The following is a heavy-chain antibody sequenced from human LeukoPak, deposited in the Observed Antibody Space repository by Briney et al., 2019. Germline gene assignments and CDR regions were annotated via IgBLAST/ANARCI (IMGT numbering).Heavy chain of an antibody. Sequence: GGSLRLSCVASGFTFRSFWMSWDRQAPGKGLEWVANIRDDGREIHYVDSVKGRFTISRDNAKNSLLLQMNSLRAEDTAMYYCARDRGGKDYWGQGTLVTVSS. CDR2: IRDDGREI. CDR1: GFTFRSFW. J-gene: IGHJ4*02. D-gene: IGHD3-16*01. CDR3: ARDRGGKDY. V-gene: IGHV3-7*04.